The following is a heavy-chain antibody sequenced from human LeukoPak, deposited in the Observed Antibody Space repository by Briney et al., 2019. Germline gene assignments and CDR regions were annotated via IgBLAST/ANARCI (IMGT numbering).Heavy chain of an antibody. CDR2: IIPILGIG. J-gene: IGHJ4*02. D-gene: IGHD5-18*01. CDR1: GGTFSSYT. V-gene: IGHV1-69*04. CDR3: ARDGDTAMAYGLDY. Sequence: SVKVSRKASGGTFSSYTISWVGQAPGQGLEGMGGIIPILGIGNYAKKFKGRVTITADKSTSTAYMELRSLRSDDTAVYYCARDGDTAMAYGLDYWGQGTLVTVSS.